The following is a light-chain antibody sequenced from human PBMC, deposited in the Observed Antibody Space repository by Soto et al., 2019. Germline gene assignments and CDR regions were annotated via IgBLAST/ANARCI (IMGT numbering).Light chain of an antibody. CDR1: SSDVGGYNY. CDR3: CSYTTSNTRQIV. Sequence: SALTQPASASGSPGQSITISCTGTSSDVGGYNYVSWYQQHPGKAPKFMIYDVSNRPSGVSNRFSGSKSGNTASLTISGLQAEDEADYYCCSYTTSNTRQIVFGTGTKVTVL. J-gene: IGLJ1*01. V-gene: IGLV2-14*01. CDR2: DVS.